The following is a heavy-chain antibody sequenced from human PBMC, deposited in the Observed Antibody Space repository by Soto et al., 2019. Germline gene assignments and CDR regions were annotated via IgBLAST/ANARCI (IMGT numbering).Heavy chain of an antibody. CDR2: VSTSIRST. CDR3: ARDSGAALYGEDALDI. D-gene: IGHD3-10*01. Sequence: QGKLVQSGPEVKKPGASVMVSCTASGYSFSGYDITWVRQAPGQGLEWLGWVSTSIRSTMSAEKLQGRLTMTTDTSTTTVYMELRGLTSDDTAVYYCARDSGAALYGEDALDIWGQGTMVSVSS. CDR1: GYSFSGYD. V-gene: IGHV1-18*04. J-gene: IGHJ3*02.